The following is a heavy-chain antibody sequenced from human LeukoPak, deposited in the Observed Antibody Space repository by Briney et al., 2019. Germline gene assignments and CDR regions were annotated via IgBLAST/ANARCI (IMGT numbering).Heavy chain of an antibody. Sequence: PSETLSLTCTASGVSISSGSYYWSWLRQPAGKGLEWIGRIYTSGSTNYNPSLKSRVTISVDTSKNQFSLKLSSVTAEDTAVYYCARDPHPKYYYGSGSYPPRGMDVWGQGTTVTVSS. D-gene: IGHD3-10*01. CDR1: GVSISSGSYY. V-gene: IGHV4-61*02. J-gene: IGHJ6*02. CDR2: IYTSGST. CDR3: ARDPHPKYYYGSGSYPPRGMDV.